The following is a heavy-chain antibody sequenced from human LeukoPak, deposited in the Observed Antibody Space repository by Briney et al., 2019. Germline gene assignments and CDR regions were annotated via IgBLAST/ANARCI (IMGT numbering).Heavy chain of an antibody. CDR3: ARDPKSQLLLDY. D-gene: IGHD2-2*01. CDR2: INPYSGAI. J-gene: IGHJ4*02. CDR1: GFTFTDEY. V-gene: IGHV1-2*02. Sequence: GASVKVSCKSSGFTFTDEYIHWVRQAPGQGLEWMGGINPYSGAINYAQKFQGRVTLTRDTSISTAYMELSRLTSGDTAVYYCARDPKSQLLLDYWGQGTLVTVSS.